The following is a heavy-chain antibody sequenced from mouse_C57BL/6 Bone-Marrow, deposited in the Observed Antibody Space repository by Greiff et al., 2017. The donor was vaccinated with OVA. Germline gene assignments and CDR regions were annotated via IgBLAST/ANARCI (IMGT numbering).Heavy chain of an antibody. CDR3: ARNSNYVGPDAMDY. CDR2: ISDGGSYT. CDR1: GFTFSSYA. J-gene: IGHJ4*01. D-gene: IGHD2-5*01. Sequence: EVKLMESGGGLVKPGGSLKLSCAASGFTFSSYALSWVRQTPEKRLEWVATISDGGSYTYYPDNVKGRFTISRDNAKNNLYLQMSHLKSEDTAMYYCARNSNYVGPDAMDYWGQGTSVTVYS. V-gene: IGHV5-4*03.